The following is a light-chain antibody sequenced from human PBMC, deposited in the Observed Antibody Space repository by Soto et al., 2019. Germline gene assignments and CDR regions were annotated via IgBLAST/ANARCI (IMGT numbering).Light chain of an antibody. CDR2: AAA. Sequence: EIVLTQSPGTLSLSPGERATLSCRASQSLTNNYLAWYQQKPGQAPRLLIYAAASRATGIPDRFSGSGSETDVTPTISRLEPEDFAVYYCQQYGSSLPVTFGGGTNVEIK. CDR3: QQYGSSLPVT. CDR1: QSLTNNY. V-gene: IGKV3-20*01. J-gene: IGKJ4*01.